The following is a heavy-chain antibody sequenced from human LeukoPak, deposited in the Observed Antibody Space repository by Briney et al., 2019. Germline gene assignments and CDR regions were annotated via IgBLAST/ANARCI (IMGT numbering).Heavy chain of an antibody. CDR2: IIPIFGTA. CDR3: ARGRSYLDAFDI. D-gene: IGHD1-26*01. J-gene: IGHJ3*02. Sequence: ASVKVSCKASGGTFSSYAISWVRQAPGQGLEWMGGIIPIFGTANYAQKFQGRVTITADESTSTDYMKLSSLRSEDTAVYYCARGRSYLDAFDIWGQGTMVTVSS. V-gene: IGHV1-69*13. CDR1: GGTFSSYA.